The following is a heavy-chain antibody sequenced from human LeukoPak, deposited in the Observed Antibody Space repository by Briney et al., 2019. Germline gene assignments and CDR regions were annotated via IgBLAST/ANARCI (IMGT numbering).Heavy chain of an antibody. CDR2: IYSGGRT. Sequence: PGGSLRLSCAASGFTVSSNYMSWVRQAPGKGLEWGSVIYSGGRTYYADSVKGRFTISRDNSKNTLYLQMNSLRAEDTAVYYCARDRRGFGELFWGGDQYYFDYWGQGTLVTVSS. CDR1: GFTVSSNY. V-gene: IGHV3-66*01. J-gene: IGHJ4*02. D-gene: IGHD3-10*01. CDR3: ARDRRGFGELFWGGDQYYFDY.